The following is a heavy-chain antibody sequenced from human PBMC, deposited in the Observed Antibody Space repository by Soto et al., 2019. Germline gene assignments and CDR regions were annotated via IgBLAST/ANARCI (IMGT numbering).Heavy chain of an antibody. CDR2: INCDDTSK. CDR1: GFTFSNYC. J-gene: IGHJ4*02. Sequence: PGGSLSLSCAASGFTFSNYCIHWVRQGPGKGLVWVSLINCDDTSKDYAESVKGRFTTSRDNAKRPLYLQMNSRRDEDTAFYYCTRGPRPSSVGRGAFWGKGTLVTVSS. V-gene: IGHV3-74*01. CDR3: TRGPRPSSVGRGAF. D-gene: IGHD2-15*01.